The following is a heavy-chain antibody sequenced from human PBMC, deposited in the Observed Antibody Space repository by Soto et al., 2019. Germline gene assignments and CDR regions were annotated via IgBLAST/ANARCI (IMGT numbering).Heavy chain of an antibody. CDR3: ARWGIAAGDY. CDR2: IWYDGRNE. CDR1: GFTFSSYG. V-gene: IGHV3-33*01. Sequence: QVQLVESGGGVVQPGRSLRLSCAASGFTFSSYGMHWVRQAPGKGLEWVAVIWYDGRNEYYADSVKGRFTISRDNSTNTLYLQMNSLRAEDTAVYYCARWGIAAGDYWGQGTLVTVSS. J-gene: IGHJ4*02. D-gene: IGHD6-13*01.